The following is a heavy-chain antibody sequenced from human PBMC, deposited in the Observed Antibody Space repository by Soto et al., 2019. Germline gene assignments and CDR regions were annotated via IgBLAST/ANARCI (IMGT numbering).Heavy chain of an antibody. Sequence: SETLSLTCTVPGASISGFYWSWIRKSAGKGLEWIGRIYATGTTDYNPSLKSRVMMSVDTSKKQFSLKLRSVTAADTAVYYCVRDGTKTLRDWFDPWGQGISVTVS. D-gene: IGHD1-1*01. J-gene: IGHJ5*02. CDR2: IYATGTT. V-gene: IGHV4-4*07. CDR3: VRDGTKTLRDWFDP. CDR1: GASISGFY.